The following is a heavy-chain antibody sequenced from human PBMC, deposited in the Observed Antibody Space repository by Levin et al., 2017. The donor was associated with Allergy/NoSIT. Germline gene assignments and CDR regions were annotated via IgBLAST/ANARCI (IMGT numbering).Heavy chain of an antibody. Sequence: PSETLSLTCAVSGGSISSGGYSWSWIRQPPGKGLEWIGNIYLSGSTYYNPSLKSRVTISVDRSKNQFSLNLSSVTAADTAVYYCARVAGDSYGYYFAYWGQGTLVTVSS. J-gene: IGHJ4*02. CDR1: GGSISSGGYS. CDR3: ARVAGDSYGYYFAY. V-gene: IGHV4-30-2*01. D-gene: IGHD5-18*01. CDR2: IYLSGST.